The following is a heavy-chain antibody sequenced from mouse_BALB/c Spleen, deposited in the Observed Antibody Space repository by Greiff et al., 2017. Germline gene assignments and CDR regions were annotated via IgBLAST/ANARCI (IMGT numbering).Heavy chain of an antibody. CDR3: ARSGYRYDGYYAMDY. D-gene: IGHD2-14*01. Sequence: VQLQQPGAELVKPGASVKLSCKASGYTFTSYWMHWVKQRPGQGLEWIGEINPSNGRTNYNEKFKSKATLTVDKSSSTAYMQLSSLTSEDSAVYYCARSGYRYDGYYAMDYWGQGTSVTVSS. V-gene: IGHV1S81*02. CDR2: INPSNGRT. CDR1: GYTFTSYW. J-gene: IGHJ4*01.